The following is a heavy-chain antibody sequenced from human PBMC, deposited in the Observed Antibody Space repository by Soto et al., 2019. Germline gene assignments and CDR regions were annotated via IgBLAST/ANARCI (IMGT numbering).Heavy chain of an antibody. CDR1: GFTFSSYS. CDR2: ISSSSSYI. CDR3: ARDYYGSGSYYNY. J-gene: IGHJ4*02. V-gene: IGHV3-21*01. Sequence: GGSLRLSCAASGFTFSSYSMNWVRQAPGKGLEWVSSISSSSSYIYYADSVKGRFTISRDNAKNSLYLQMNSLRAEDTAVYYCARDYYGSGSYYNYWGQGTLVTVSS. D-gene: IGHD3-10*01.